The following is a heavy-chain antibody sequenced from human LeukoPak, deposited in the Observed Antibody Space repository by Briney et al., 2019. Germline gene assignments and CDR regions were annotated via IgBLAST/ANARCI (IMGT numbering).Heavy chain of an antibody. V-gene: IGHV3-23*01. CDR2: IIGSSGST. CDR3: AKPPAGSYYYYYYMDV. J-gene: IGHJ6*03. D-gene: IGHD2-2*01. CDR1: GFSFNNYA. Sequence: GGSLRLSCVASGFSFNNYAMNWVRQAPGKGLEWVSLIIGSSGSTYYADSVKGWFTISRDNSKNTLYLQMNSLRAEDTAVYYCAKPPAGSYYYYYYMDVWGKGTTVTVSS.